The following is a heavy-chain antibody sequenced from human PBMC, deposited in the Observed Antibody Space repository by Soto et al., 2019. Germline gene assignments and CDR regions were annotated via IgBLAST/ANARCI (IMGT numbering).Heavy chain of an antibody. D-gene: IGHD5-18*01. CDR3: ARKRSAAMVSYYYYGMDV. CDR2: INHSGRT. Sequence: SETLSLTCAVSGGSISSTDWWSWIRQPPGKGLEWIGEINHSGRTNYNPSLKSRVTISVDKSKNQFSLRLSSVTAADTAVYYCARKRSAAMVSYYYYGMDVWGQGTTVTVSS. CDR1: GGSISSTDW. V-gene: IGHV4-4*02. J-gene: IGHJ6*02.